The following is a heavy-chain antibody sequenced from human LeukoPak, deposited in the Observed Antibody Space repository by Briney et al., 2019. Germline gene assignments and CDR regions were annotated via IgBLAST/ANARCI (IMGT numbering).Heavy chain of an antibody. CDR1: GYTFTDPY. CDR2: INPNSGGT. V-gene: IGHV1-2*02. J-gene: IGHJ4*02. CDR3: ARVEYCTKGVCINFDL. Sequence: GSVKVSCKASGYTFTDPYIHWMRPAAGQGLEGLGWINPNSGGTKNAQKFQGRVTVTRDTSTSTVYMELSGLRADDTAAYYCARVEYCTKGVCINFDLWGQGTLVTVSS. D-gene: IGHD2-8*01.